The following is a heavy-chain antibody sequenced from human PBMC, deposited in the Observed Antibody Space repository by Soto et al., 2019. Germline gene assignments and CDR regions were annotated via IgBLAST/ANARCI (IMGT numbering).Heavy chain of an antibody. V-gene: IGHV3-23*01. CDR1: GFSFGSYA. CDR3: ARWSYLDY. J-gene: IGHJ4*02. D-gene: IGHD3-3*01. CDR2: ISGSDGKT. Sequence: AGGSLRLSCAASGFSFGSYALSWVRQAPGKGLEWVSTISGSDGKTFYADSVKGRFSISRDTSQNTLYLQMNSLRAGDTAIYYCARWSYLDYWGQGTRVTVSS.